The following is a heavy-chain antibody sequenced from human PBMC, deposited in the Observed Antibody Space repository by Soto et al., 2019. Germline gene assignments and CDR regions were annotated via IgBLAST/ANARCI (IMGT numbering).Heavy chain of an antibody. CDR2: IYPGDSET. Sequence: EVQLVQSGAEVKKPGESLKIPCKGSGYNFATSWIGWARQMPGKGLEWMGIIYPGDSETRYSPSFQGQVTISADKSISTAYLQWSSLKASDTAMYYCARCRDPDYWGQGTRVTVSS. V-gene: IGHV5-51*03. CDR3: ARCRDPDY. CDR1: GYNFATSW. J-gene: IGHJ4*02.